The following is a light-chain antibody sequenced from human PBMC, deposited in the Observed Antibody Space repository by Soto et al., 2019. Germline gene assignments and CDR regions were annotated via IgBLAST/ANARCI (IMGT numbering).Light chain of an antibody. CDR2: LNSDGSH. Sequence: QLVLTQSPSASASLGASVKLTCTLSSGYSTDAIAWHQQQPEKGPRYLMKLNSDGSHSKGDGIPDRFSGSSSGAERHLTISSLQSDDEADYYCQTWGTAIHDVIFGGGTKLTVL. CDR3: QTWGTAIHDVI. J-gene: IGLJ2*01. CDR1: SGYSTDA. V-gene: IGLV4-69*01.